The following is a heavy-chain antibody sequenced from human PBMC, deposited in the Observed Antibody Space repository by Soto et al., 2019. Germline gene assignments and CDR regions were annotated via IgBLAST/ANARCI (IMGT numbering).Heavy chain of an antibody. D-gene: IGHD4-4*01. CDR2: ISGSGGST. CDR3: AKVPTGEMATVFQAFDI. V-gene: IGHV3-23*01. J-gene: IGHJ3*02. CDR1: KFTFSTFA. Sequence: ELQLLESGGGLVQPGGSLSLSVVASKFTFSTFALTWVARPPGKGLEGVSPISGSGGSTYYPDPVKGRFAVSRDNSKSTLYLQMNSLRDEDTAVYYCAKVPTGEMATVFQAFDIWGQGTMVTVSS.